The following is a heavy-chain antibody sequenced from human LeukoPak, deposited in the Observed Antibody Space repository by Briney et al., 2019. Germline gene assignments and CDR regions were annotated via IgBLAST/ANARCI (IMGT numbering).Heavy chain of an antibody. CDR3: ARDREGTIGNFDY. Sequence: SVKVSCKASGGTFSSYAINWVRQAPGQGLEWMGGIIPIFGTANYAQKFQGRVTITADESTSTAYMELSSLRSEDTAVYYCARDREGTIGNFDYWGQGTLVTVSS. CDR1: GGTFSSYA. D-gene: IGHD1/OR15-1a*01. CDR2: IIPIFGTA. V-gene: IGHV1-69*13. J-gene: IGHJ4*02.